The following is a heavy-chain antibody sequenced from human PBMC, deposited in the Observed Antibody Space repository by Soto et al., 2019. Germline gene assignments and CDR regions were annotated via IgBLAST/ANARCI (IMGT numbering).Heavy chain of an antibody. Sequence: SETRSLACTVSGGSISSTNHYWGRIRQPPGKGLEWIGDIYYSGLSRYNPSLKSRLTISVDTSKNQFSLELRSVTAADTAVYYCARHGYYYDGTGYYYFIWGHGTLVT. V-gene: IGHV4-39*01. J-gene: IGHJ4*01. CDR1: GGSISSTNHY. CDR3: ARHGYYYDGTGYYYFI. CDR2: IYYSGLS. D-gene: IGHD3-22*01.